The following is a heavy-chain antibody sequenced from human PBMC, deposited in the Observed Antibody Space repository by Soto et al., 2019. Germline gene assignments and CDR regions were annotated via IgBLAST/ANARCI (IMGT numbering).Heavy chain of an antibody. D-gene: IGHD3-16*01. CDR1: GGTFSSYA. CDR3: ARAHYDYVWGTPYFDY. CDR2: IIPIFGTA. V-gene: IGHV1-69*06. J-gene: IGHJ4*02. Sequence: QVQLVQSGAEMKKPGSSVKVSCKASGGTFSSYAISWVRQAPGQGLEWMGGIIPIFGTANYAQKFQGRVTITADKSTSTAYMELSSLRSEDTAVYYCARAHYDYVWGTPYFDYWGQGTLVTVSS.